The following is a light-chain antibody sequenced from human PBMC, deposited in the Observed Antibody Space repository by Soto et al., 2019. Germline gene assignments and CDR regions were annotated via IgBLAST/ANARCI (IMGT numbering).Light chain of an antibody. J-gene: IGKJ5*01. CDR1: QSISSKF. CDR2: GTS. V-gene: IGKV3-20*01. Sequence: EIVLTQSPGTLSFSPGERATLSCGTSQSISSKFLAWYQQKPGQAPRLLIYGTSIRATGIPDRFSGSGSGTDFTLTISRLEPEDFAVYFCHQYGGSPITFGQGTRLESK. CDR3: HQYGGSPIT.